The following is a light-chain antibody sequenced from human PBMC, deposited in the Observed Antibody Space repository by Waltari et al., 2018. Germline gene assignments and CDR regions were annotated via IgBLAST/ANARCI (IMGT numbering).Light chain of an antibody. V-gene: IGKV1-9*01. CDR1: QGISTY. CDR3: QQRSNWPRLT. J-gene: IGKJ4*01. CDR2: AAA. Sequence: DIQLTQSPSFLSASVRDRVTITCRASQGISTYLAWYQQKPGKAPTLRIYAAATLQTDIPSRFSGSGSGKEFTHTCSSLQREDFAVYYCQQRSNWPRLTLGGGTKVEIK.